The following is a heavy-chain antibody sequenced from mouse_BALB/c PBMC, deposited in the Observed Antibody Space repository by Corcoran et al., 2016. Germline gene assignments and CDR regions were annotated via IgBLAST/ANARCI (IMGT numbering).Heavy chain of an antibody. CDR1: GFNIKDTY. CDR3: ARRYYYGRGYFDV. D-gene: IGHD1-1*01. Sequence: EVQLQQSGAELVKPGASVKLSCTASGFNIKDTYMHWVKQRPEQGLEWIGRIDPANGNTKYDPKFQGKATITADTSSNTAYRQLSSLTSEDTSVYYCARRYYYGRGYFDVWGAGTTVTVSS. V-gene: IGHV14-3*02. J-gene: IGHJ1*01. CDR2: IDPANGNT.